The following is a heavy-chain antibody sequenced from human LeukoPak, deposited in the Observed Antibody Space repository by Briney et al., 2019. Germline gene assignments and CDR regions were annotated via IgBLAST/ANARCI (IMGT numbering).Heavy chain of an antibody. CDR2: ISSSGSTI. CDR1: GFTFSDYY. D-gene: IGHD2-2*01. V-gene: IGHV3-11*01. J-gene: IGHJ4*02. Sequence: PGGSLRLSCAASGFTFSDYYMSWIRQAPGKGLEWVSYISSSGSTIYYADSVKGRFTISRDNAKNSLYLQMNSLRAEDTAVYYCARDDQSPSGLADFDYWGQGTLVTVSS. CDR3: ARDDQSPSGLADFDY.